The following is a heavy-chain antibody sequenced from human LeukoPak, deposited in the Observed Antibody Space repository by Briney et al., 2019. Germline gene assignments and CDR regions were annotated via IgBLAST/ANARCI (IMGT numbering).Heavy chain of an antibody. CDR1: GGSISSSHW. V-gene: IGHV4-4*02. CDR3: ARDQGGAPDY. Sequence: SGTLSLTCAVSGGSISSSHWWSWVRQPPGKGLEWIADIYHSGITNYNPSLKSRVTISVDTSKNQFSLKLSSVTTADTAVYYCARDQGGAPDYWGQGTLVTVSS. D-gene: IGHD2-15*01. CDR2: IYHSGIT. J-gene: IGHJ4*02.